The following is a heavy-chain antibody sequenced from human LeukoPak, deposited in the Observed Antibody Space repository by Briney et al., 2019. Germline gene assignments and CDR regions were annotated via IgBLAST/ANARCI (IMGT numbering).Heavy chain of an antibody. CDR2: IYYSGST. V-gene: IGHV4-39*01. J-gene: IGHJ4*02. CDR1: GGSISSSSYY. CDR3: ARAPRSPYYFDS. Sequence: SETLSLTCTVSGGSISSSSYYWGWIRQPPGKGLEWIGSIYYSGSTYYNPSLKSRVTISVDTSKNQFSLKLSSVTAADTAVYYCARAPRSPYYFDSWGQGILVTVSS.